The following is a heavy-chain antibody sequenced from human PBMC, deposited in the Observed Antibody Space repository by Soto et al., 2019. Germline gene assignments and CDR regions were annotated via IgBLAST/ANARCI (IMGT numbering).Heavy chain of an antibody. CDR3: SRFIMVGGWFDPNYYHGMDV. J-gene: IGHJ6*02. Sequence: QVQLVQSGAEVKKPGASVTVSCKTSGYTFSNYGINWVRQAPGQGLGWMGWISGYNGNTNYAQTVQGRVTMTTDTSTGTVYMERRSLKSDDTAIYYCSRFIMVGGWFDPNYYHGMDVWGQGTTVTVSS. D-gene: IGHD6-19*01. CDR2: ISGYNGNT. CDR1: GYTFSNYG. V-gene: IGHV1-18*01.